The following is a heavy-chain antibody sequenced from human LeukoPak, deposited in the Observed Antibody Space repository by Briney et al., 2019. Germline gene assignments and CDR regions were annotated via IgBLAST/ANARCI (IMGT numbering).Heavy chain of an antibody. J-gene: IGHJ4*02. CDR1: GFTVSSNY. Sequence: KAGGSLRLSCAASGFTVSSNYMSWIRQPPGKGLEWIGTIYYSGCTYYNPSLKSRITISVDTSKNESSLKLSSVTAADTAVYYCARHCKWGLLEYFDYWGQGTLVNVSP. CDR3: ARHCKWGLLEYFDY. V-gene: IGHV4-39*01. D-gene: IGHD1-26*01. CDR2: IYYSGCT.